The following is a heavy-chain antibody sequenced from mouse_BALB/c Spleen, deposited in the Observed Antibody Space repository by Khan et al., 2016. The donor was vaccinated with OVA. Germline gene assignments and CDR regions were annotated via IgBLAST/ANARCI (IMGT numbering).Heavy chain of an antibody. D-gene: IGHD1-1*01. Sequence: EVGLVESGGGLVQPGGSRKLSCAASGFTFSSFGMHWVRQAPEKGLEWVAYISSGSSTIYYADTVKGRFTISRDNPKNTLFLQMTSLRSEDTAMYYCATYGWWDWGAGTTVTVSS. CDR1: GFTFSSFG. V-gene: IGHV5-17*02. J-gene: IGHJ1*01. CDR2: ISSGSSTI. CDR3: ATYGWWD.